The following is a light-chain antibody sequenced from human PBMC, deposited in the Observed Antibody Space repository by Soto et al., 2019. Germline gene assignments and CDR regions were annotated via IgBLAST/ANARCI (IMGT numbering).Light chain of an antibody. Sequence: DIQMTQSPSTLSASVGDRVTITCRASQSVNSNLAWYQQKPGKAPNLLIYKASSLESGVPSRFSGSGSGTEFTLTISSLQPDDFATYYCQQYNTYPWTFGQGTKVEIK. CDR1: QSVNSN. J-gene: IGKJ1*01. V-gene: IGKV1-5*03. CDR3: QQYNTYPWT. CDR2: KAS.